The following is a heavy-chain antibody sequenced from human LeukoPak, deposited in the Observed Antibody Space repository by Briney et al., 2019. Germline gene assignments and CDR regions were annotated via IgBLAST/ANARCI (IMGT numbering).Heavy chain of an antibody. CDR1: GFSVSNNY. D-gene: IGHD3-22*01. CDR2: LYSNGNT. V-gene: IGHV3-53*01. J-gene: IGHJ4*02. CDR3: ARDYYDGSAYYSYYEY. Sequence: PGGSLRLSCAASGFSVSNNYMSWVRQAPGKGLEWVSTLYSNGNTFYADSVKGRFTISRDNSKNTLSLQMNSLRAEDTAMYYCARDYYDGSAYYSYYEYWGQGTLVTVSS.